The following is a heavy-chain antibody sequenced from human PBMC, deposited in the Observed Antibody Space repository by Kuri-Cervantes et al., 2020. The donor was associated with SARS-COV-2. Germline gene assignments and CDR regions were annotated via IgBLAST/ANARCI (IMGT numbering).Heavy chain of an antibody. V-gene: IGHV1-69*05. CDR2: IVPISRTT. CDR1: GGTYSSYA. J-gene: IGHJ4*02. Sequence: SVKVSCKASGGTYSSYAISWVRQDPGQGLEWMGRIVPISRTTYYAQKLQGRVTITTDESTSTVHMELSSLRSEDTAIYYCARIASSLGLDFWGQGTLVTVSS. CDR3: ARIASSLGLDF. D-gene: IGHD3-16*01.